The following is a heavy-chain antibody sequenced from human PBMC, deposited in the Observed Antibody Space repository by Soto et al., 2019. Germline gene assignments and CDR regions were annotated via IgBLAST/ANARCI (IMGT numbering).Heavy chain of an antibody. CDR1: GGSFSRYA. CDR2: IIPIFGSA. D-gene: IGHD3-3*01. CDR3: ATGEGVLDQLDY. Sequence: QVQLVQSGAEVQKPGSSVKVSCKASGGSFSRYAISWVRQAPGQGLEWMGGIIPIFGSANYAQKFQGRVTTAADESTSTAYMELSSLRSEDTAVYYCATGEGVLDQLDYWGQGTLVTVSS. V-gene: IGHV1-69*01. J-gene: IGHJ4*02.